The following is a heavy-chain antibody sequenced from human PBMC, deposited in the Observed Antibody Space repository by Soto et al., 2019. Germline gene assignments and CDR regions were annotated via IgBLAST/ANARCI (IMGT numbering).Heavy chain of an antibody. Sequence: SETLSLTCTVSGGSISSGIYYWSWIRQHPGKGLEWIGYIFYSGSTSYYPSLRSRVTISLDTSKNQFSLKLNSVTAADTAVYYCARGYCSITSCSKPDAFNIWGQGTMVTVSS. J-gene: IGHJ3*02. D-gene: IGHD2-2*01. CDR1: GGSISSGIYY. CDR3: ARGYCSITSCSKPDAFNI. V-gene: IGHV4-31*03. CDR2: IFYSGST.